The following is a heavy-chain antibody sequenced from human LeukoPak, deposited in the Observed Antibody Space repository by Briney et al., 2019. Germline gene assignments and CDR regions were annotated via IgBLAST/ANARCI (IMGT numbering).Heavy chain of an antibody. CDR3: ANSGALDAFDI. CDR2: ISAYNGNT. D-gene: IGHD7-27*01. Sequence: ASVKVSCKASDYDFTSVGITWVRQAPGQGLEWMGWISAYNGNTNYAQKLQGRVTMTTDTSTSTAYMGLRRLRSDATAVYYCANSGALDAFDIWGQGTMVTASS. J-gene: IGHJ3*02. V-gene: IGHV1-18*01. CDR1: DYDFTSVG.